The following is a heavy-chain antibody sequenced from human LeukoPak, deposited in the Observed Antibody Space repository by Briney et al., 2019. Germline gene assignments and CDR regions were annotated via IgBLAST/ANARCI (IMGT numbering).Heavy chain of an antibody. J-gene: IGHJ5*02. CDR2: IYYSGST. Sequence: SETLSLTCTVSGGSISSSSYYWGWIRQPPGKGLEWIGSIYYSGSTYYNPSLKSRVTISVDTSKNHFSLKLSSVTAADTAVYYCARVKSTVTDNWFDPWGQGTLVTVSS. D-gene: IGHD4-17*01. CDR3: ARVKSTVTDNWFDP. CDR1: GGSISSSSYY. V-gene: IGHV4-39*07.